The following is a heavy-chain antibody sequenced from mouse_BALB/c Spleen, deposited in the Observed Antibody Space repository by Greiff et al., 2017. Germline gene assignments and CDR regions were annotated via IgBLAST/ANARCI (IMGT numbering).Heavy chain of an antibody. CDR3: ARSNYGIDY. D-gene: IGHD2-1*01. J-gene: IGHJ2*01. V-gene: IGHV1S29*02. CDR2: IYPYNGGT. Sequence: DVKLQESGPELVKPGASVKISCKASGYTFTDYNMHWVKQSHGKSLEWIGYIYPYNGGTGYNQKFKSKATLTVDNSSSTAYMELRSLTSEDSAVYYCARSNYGIDYWGQGTTLTVSS. CDR1: GYTFTDYN.